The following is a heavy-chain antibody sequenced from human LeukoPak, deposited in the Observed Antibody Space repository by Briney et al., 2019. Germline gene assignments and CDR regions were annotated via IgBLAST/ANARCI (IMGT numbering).Heavy chain of an antibody. J-gene: IGHJ4*02. CDR2: INHSGST. Sequence: SETLSLTCTVSDGSISSYYWSWIRQPPGKGLEWIGEINHSGSTNYNPSLKSRVTISVDTSKNQFSLKLSSVTAADTAVYYCARGRGTRDYWGQGTLVTVSS. V-gene: IGHV4-34*01. CDR1: DGSISSYY. CDR3: ARGRGTRDY.